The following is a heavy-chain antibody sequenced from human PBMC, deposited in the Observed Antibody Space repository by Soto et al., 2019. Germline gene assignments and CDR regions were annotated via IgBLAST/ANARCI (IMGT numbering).Heavy chain of an antibody. J-gene: IGHJ1*01. CDR2: INSDGSNT. CDR3: ARSYYYDSSGYYRSFFQH. CDR1: GFTFTNYW. Sequence: GGSLRLSCVASGFTFTNYWMHWVRQAPGKGLVWVSYINSDGSNTNYADSVKGRFTISRDNAKNTLYLQMNSLRAEDTAVYYCARSYYYDSSGYYRSFFQHWGQGTLVTVSS. V-gene: IGHV3-74*01. D-gene: IGHD3-22*01.